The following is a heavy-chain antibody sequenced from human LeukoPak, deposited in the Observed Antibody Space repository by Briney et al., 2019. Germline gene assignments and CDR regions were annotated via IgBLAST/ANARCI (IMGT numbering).Heavy chain of an antibody. Sequence: SETLSLTCTVSGGSISSSSYYWGWIRQPPGKGLEWIGSIYYSGSTYYNPSLKSRVTISVDTSKNQFSLKLSSVTAADTAVYYCARRLAGGVGAHDYWGQGTLVTVSS. CDR3: ARRLAGGVGAHDY. V-gene: IGHV4-39*07. J-gene: IGHJ4*02. CDR1: GGSISSSSYY. CDR2: IYYSGST. D-gene: IGHD1-26*01.